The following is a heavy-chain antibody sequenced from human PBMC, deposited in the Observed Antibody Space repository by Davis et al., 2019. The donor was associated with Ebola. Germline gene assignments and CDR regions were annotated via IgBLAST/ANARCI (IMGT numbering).Heavy chain of an antibody. CDR2: IYYSGST. D-gene: IGHD2-15*01. CDR1: GGSFSGYY. Sequence: SETLSLTCAVYGGSFSGYYWGWIRQPPGKGLEWIGSIYYSGSTYYNPSLKSRVTISVDTSKNQFSLKLSSVTAADTAVYYCARGPLGYCSGGSCDYWGQGTLVTVSS. CDR3: ARGPLGYCSGGSCDY. V-gene: IGHV4-34*01. J-gene: IGHJ4*02.